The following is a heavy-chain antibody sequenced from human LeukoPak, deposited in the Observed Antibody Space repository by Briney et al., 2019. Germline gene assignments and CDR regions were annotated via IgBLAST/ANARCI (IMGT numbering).Heavy chain of an antibody. J-gene: IGHJ4*02. Sequence: PGGSLRLSCAASGFIVSGDFMSWVRQAPGKGLEWVSVIYSDGSTYYADSVKGRFTISRDNAKNSLYLQMNSLRAEDTAVYYCARDSGRHSGYDSTFDYWGQGTLVTVSS. CDR3: ARDSGRHSGYDSTFDY. V-gene: IGHV3-53*01. CDR2: IYSDGST. D-gene: IGHD5-12*01. CDR1: GFIVSGDF.